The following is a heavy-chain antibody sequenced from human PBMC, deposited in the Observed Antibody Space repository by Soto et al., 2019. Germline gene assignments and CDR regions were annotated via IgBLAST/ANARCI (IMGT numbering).Heavy chain of an antibody. CDR1: GFTFSIYA. J-gene: IGHJ5*02. CDR3: AKGEGVLDAPKMARTPEFDP. V-gene: IGHV3-23*01. D-gene: IGHD3-10*01. CDR2: ISGSGGST. Sequence: GGSLRLSCAASGFTFSIYAMSWVRQAPGKELEWVSAISGSGGSTYYADSVKGRFTISRDNSKNTLYLQMNSLRAEDTAVYYCAKGEGVLDAPKMARTPEFDPWGQGTLVTVSS.